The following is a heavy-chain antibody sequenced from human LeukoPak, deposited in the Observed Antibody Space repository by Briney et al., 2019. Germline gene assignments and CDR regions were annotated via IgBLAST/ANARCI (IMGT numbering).Heavy chain of an antibody. V-gene: IGHV3-9*01. CDR3: AKDLYSSGWSTLSFDY. CDR1: GFTFDDYA. Sequence: PGGSLRLSCAASGFTFDDYAMHWVRQAPGKGLEWVSGISWSSGSIGYADSVKGRFTISRDNAKNSLYLQMNSLRAGDTALYYCAKDLYSSGWSTLSFDYWGQGTLVTVSS. J-gene: IGHJ4*02. CDR2: ISWSSGSI. D-gene: IGHD6-19*01.